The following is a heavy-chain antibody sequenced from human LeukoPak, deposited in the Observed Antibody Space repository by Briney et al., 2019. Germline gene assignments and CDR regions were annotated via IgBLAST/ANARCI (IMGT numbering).Heavy chain of an antibody. J-gene: IGHJ5*02. CDR2: ISAYNGNT. Sequence: ASVRVSCKASGYTFTSYGISWVRQAPGQGLEWMGWISAYNGNTNYAQKLQGRVTMTTDASTSTAYMELRSLRSDDTAVYYCAREYGSGSFDWFDPWGQGTLVTVSS. CDR3: AREYGSGSFDWFDP. D-gene: IGHD3-10*01. CDR1: GYTFTSYG. V-gene: IGHV1-18*01.